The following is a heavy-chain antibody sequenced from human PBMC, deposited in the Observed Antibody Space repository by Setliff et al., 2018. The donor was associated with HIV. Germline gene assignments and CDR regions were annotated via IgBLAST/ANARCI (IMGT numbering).Heavy chain of an antibody. Sequence: LTCTVSGGSISSYYWSWIRQPPGKGLEWIGYIYYSGSTNYNPSLKSRVTISVDTSKNQFSLKLSSVTAADTAVYYCARVSSGYDLDYWGQGTLVTVSS. D-gene: IGHD5-12*01. CDR2: IYYSGST. CDR1: GGSISSYY. CDR3: ARVSSGYDLDY. J-gene: IGHJ4*02. V-gene: IGHV4-59*01.